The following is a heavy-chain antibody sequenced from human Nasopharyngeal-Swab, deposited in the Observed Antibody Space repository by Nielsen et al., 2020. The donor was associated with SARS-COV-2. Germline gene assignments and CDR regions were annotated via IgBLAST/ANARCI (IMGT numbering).Heavy chain of an antibody. J-gene: IGHJ6*03. Sequence: SETLSLTCTVSGGSISSGSYYWSWIRQPAGKGLEWIGRIYTSGSTNYNPSLKSRVTISVDTSKNQFSLKLSSATAADTAVYYCARDLAYCSSTSCHISGSYYYYYMDVWGKGTTVTVSS. V-gene: IGHV4-61*02. CDR1: GGSISSGSYY. CDR2: IYTSGST. D-gene: IGHD2-2*01. CDR3: ARDLAYCSSTSCHISGSYYYYYMDV.